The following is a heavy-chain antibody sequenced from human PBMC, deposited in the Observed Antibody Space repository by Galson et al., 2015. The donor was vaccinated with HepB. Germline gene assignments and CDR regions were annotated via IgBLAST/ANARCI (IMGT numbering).Heavy chain of an antibody. Sequence: SVKVSCKASGYTFTSYGISWVRQAPGQGLEWMGWISAYNGNTNYAQKLQGRVTMTTDTSTSTAYMELRSLRSDDTAVYYCARELCGGGDCYPGDWFDPWGQGTLVTVSS. J-gene: IGHJ5*02. D-gene: IGHD2-21*01. CDR3: ARELCGGGDCYPGDWFDP. CDR2: ISAYNGNT. CDR1: GYTFTSYG. V-gene: IGHV1-18*01.